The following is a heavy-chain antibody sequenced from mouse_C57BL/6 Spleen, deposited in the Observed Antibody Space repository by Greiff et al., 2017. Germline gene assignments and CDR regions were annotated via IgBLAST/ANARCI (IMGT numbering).Heavy chain of an antibody. Sequence: QVQLQQPGAELVKPGASVKLSCKASGYTFTSYWMHWVNQRPGQGLEWIGMIHPNSGSTNYNEKFKSKATLTVDKSSSTAYMQLSSLTSEDSAVYYCAREGYSAWFAYWGQGTLVTVSA. CDR1: GYTFTSYW. J-gene: IGHJ3*01. CDR2: IHPNSGST. CDR3: AREGYSAWFAY. D-gene: IGHD2-14*01. V-gene: IGHV1-64*01.